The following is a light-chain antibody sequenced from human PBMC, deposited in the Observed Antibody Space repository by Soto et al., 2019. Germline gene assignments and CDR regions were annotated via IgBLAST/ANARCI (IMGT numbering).Light chain of an antibody. V-gene: IGKV1-17*03. CDR3: QQRSNWPPIT. CDR1: QGINNY. J-gene: IGKJ5*01. Sequence: DIQMTQSPSSLSASVGDRVTLTCRASQGINNYLVWFQQKPGKVPKRLIYAASSLQSGVPSRFSGSGSGTDFTLTIKSLEPEDFAVYYCQQRSNWPPITFGQGKRLEIK. CDR2: AAS.